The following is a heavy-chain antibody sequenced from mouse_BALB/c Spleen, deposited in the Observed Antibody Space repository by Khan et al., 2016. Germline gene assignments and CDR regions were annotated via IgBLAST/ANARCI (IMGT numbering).Heavy chain of an antibody. J-gene: IGHJ4*01. V-gene: IGHV2-6-4*01. CDR3: ASCGGGAMDY. CDR2: IWGGGVT. CDR1: GFSLSRYS. Sequence: QVQLQQSGPGLVAPSQSLSITCTVSGFSLSRYSVHWVRQPPGKGLEWLGMIWGGGVTDYNSALKSRLSISKDNSKSHVSLNLHSLQTDDTAMYYCASCGGGAMDYWGQGTSVTVSS.